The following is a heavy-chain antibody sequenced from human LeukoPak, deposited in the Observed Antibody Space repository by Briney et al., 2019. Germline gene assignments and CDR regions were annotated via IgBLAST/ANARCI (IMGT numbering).Heavy chain of an antibody. J-gene: IGHJ4*02. CDR2: IKQDGSEK. CDR3: ARDLGFTIFGVAPAFDY. CDR1: GFTFSSYW. Sequence: GGFLRLSCAASGFTFSSYWMSWVRQAPGKGLEWVANIKQDGSEKYYVDSVKGRFTISRDNAKNSLYLQMNSLRAEDTAVYYCARDLGFTIFGVAPAFDYWGQGTLVTVSS. D-gene: IGHD3-3*01. V-gene: IGHV3-7*01.